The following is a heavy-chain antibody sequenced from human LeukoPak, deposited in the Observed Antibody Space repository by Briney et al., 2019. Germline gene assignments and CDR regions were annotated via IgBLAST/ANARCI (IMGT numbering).Heavy chain of an antibody. CDR2: IWYDGSYK. CDR1: GFTFITYV. CDR3: AREYYDSSDYPRQHYFDY. Sequence: PGGSLRLSCAASGFTFITYVMHWVRQAPGKGLEWVALIWYDGSYKYYADSVKGRFTISRDNSKNTLYLQMNSLRAEDTAVYYCAREYYDSSDYPRQHYFDYWGQGTLVTVSS. D-gene: IGHD3-22*01. V-gene: IGHV3-33*01. J-gene: IGHJ4*02.